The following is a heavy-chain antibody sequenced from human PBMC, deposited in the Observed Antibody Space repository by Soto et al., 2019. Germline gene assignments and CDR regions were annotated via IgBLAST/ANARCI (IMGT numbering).Heavy chain of an antibody. CDR3: ARAGHYYDSSGYAT. D-gene: IGHD3-22*01. Sequence: ASVKVSCKASGYSFATSGISWGRRAPGQGLEWMGWISAYNGNTDYEQKLQDRVTMTTDTSTSTAYLELRSLRSDDTAVYYCARAGHYYDSSGYATWGQGTLVTVSS. CDR1: GYSFATSG. J-gene: IGHJ5*02. V-gene: IGHV1-18*01. CDR2: ISAYNGNT.